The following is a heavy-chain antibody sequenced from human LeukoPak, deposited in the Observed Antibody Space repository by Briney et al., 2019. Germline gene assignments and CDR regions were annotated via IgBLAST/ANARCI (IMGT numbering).Heavy chain of an antibody. CDR2: INPSGGST. V-gene: IGHV1-46*01. J-gene: IGHJ4*02. CDR1: GYTFTSYY. CDR3: AASGYSYGLSDY. Sequence: ASVKVSCKASGYTFTSYYMHWVRQAPGQGLEWMGIINPSGGSTSYAQKFQGRDTMTRDTSTSTVYMELSSLRSEDTAVYYCAASGYSYGLSDYWGQGTLVTVSS. D-gene: IGHD5-18*01.